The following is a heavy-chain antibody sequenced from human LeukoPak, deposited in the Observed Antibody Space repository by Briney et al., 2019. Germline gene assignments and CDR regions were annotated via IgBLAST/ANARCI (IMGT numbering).Heavy chain of an antibody. Sequence: GGSLRLSCSASGFTFSSYAMHWVRQAPGKGLVWVSRINSDGSSTSYADSVKGRFTISRDNAKNTLYLQMNSLRAEDTAVYYCARLERDYYDSSGYYLYWGQGTLVTVSS. CDR2: INSDGSST. J-gene: IGHJ4*02. V-gene: IGHV3-74*01. CDR1: GFTFSSYA. D-gene: IGHD3-22*01. CDR3: ARLERDYYDSSGYYLY.